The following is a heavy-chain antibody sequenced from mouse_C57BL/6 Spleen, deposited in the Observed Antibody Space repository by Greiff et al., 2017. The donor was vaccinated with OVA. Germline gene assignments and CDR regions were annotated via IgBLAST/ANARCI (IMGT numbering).Heavy chain of an antibody. CDR2: IDPANGNT. CDR3: ARITTVVAHFDY. V-gene: IGHV14-3*01. Sequence: VHVKQSVAELVRPGASVKLSCTASGFNIKNTYMHWVKQRPEQGLEWIGRIDPANGNTKYAPKFQGKATITADTSSNTAYLQLSSLTSEDTAIYYCARITTVVAHFDYWGQGTTLTVSS. D-gene: IGHD1-1*01. CDR1: GFNIKNTY. J-gene: IGHJ2*01.